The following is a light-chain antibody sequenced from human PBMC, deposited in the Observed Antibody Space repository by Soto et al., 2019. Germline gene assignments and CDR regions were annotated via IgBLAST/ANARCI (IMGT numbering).Light chain of an antibody. CDR2: EVS. J-gene: IGLJ1*01. Sequence: SALTQPPSASGSPGQSVTISCTGTSSDVGGYNYVSWYQQHPGKVPKLMIYEVSKRPSGVPDRFSGSKSGNTASLTVSGLQAEDEADYYCSSYAGSNNVFGTGTKVTVL. CDR1: SSDVGGYNY. CDR3: SSYAGSNNV. V-gene: IGLV2-8*01.